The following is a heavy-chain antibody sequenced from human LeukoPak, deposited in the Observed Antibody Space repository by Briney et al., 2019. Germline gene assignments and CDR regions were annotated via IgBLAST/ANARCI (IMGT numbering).Heavy chain of an antibody. CDR3: AHSSGYIESAEYFQH. J-gene: IGHJ1*01. Sequence: SETLSLTCTVSGGSISSSNYYWGWIRQPPGKGLEWIGSIFYSGTTYYNPSPKSRVTISVDTSKNQFSLKLSSVTASDTAVYYCAHSSGYIESAEYFQHWGQGTLVTVSS. V-gene: IGHV4-39*01. D-gene: IGHD3-22*01. CDR2: IFYSGTT. CDR1: GGSISSSNYY.